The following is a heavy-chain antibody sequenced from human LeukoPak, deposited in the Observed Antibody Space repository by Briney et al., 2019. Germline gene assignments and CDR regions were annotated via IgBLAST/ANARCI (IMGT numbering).Heavy chain of an antibody. D-gene: IGHD1-26*01. CDR2: IKSKTDGGTT. V-gene: IGHV3-15*07. CDR3: TTEGDEWELPDPFDY. CDR1: GFTFSNAW. J-gene: IGHJ4*02. Sequence: GGSLRLSCAASGFTFSNAWMIWVRQAPGKGLEWVGRIKSKTDGGTTDHAAPVKGRFTISRDDSKNTLYLQMNSLKTEDTAVYYCTTEGDEWELPDPFDYWGQGTLVTVSS.